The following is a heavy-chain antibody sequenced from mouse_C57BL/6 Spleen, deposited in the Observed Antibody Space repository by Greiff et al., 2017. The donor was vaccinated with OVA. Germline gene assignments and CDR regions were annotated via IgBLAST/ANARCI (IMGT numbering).Heavy chain of an antibody. CDR2: IYPSDSYT. CDR3: ARRGNSNYYGSREDD. V-gene: IGHV1-50*01. J-gene: IGHJ2*01. CDR1: GYTFTIYC. D-gene: IGHD1-1*01. Sequence: VQLQQPGAELVKPGASVTLSFHASGYTFTIYCMHWVKQRPGQGLEWIGEIYPSDSYTNYNQKFKGKATLTVDTSSSTAYMQLSSLTSEDSAVYDGARRGNSNYYGSREDDWGQGTTLTVSS.